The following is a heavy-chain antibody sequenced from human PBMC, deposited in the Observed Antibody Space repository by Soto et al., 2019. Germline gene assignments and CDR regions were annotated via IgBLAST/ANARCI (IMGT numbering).Heavy chain of an antibody. CDR2: IDPSDSPT. CDR3: ARQIYDSDTGPNFQYYFDS. D-gene: IGHD3-22*01. V-gene: IGHV5-10-1*01. J-gene: IGHJ4*02. CDR1: GYSFAGYW. Sequence: PGESLKISCKGPGYSFAGYWITWVRQKPGKGLEWMGRIDPSDSPTYYSPSFRGHVTISATKSITTVFLQWSSLRASDTAMYYCARQIYDSDTGPNFQYYFDSWGQGTPVTVSS.